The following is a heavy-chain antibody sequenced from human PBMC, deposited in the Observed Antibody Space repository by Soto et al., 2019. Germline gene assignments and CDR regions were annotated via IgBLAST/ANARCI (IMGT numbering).Heavy chain of an antibody. J-gene: IGHJ5*02. CDR2: MNPGSGDT. V-gene: IGHV1-8*02. D-gene: IGHD5-18*01. CDR1: GYTFTNND. Sequence: ASVKASCKASGYTFTNNDISWVRQATGQGLEWMGWMNPGSGDTGYAQKFQGRVTMTRDISIATAYMELNSLTSEDTAIYYCARMESFGSLNWFDPWGQGTLVTASS. CDR3: ARMESFGSLNWFDP.